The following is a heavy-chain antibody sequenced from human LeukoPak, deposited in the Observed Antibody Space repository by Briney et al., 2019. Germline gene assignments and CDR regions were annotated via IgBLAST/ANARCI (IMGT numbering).Heavy chain of an antibody. CDR3: ASIAAAGTSTHQLDY. J-gene: IGHJ4*02. D-gene: IGHD6-13*01. CDR2: IIPILGIA. V-gene: IGHV1-69*04. CDR1: GGTFSSYA. Sequence: GAPVKVSCKASGGTFSSYAISWVRQAPGQGLEWMGRIIPILGIANYAQKFQGRVTITADKSTSTAYMELSSLRSEDTAVYYCASIAAAGTSTHQLDYWGQGTLVTVSS.